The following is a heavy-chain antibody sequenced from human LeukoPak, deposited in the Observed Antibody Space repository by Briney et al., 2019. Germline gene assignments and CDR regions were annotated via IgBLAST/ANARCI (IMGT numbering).Heavy chain of an antibody. CDR2: IYYSGST. Sequence: PSETLSLTCTVSGGSISSYYWSWIRQPPGKGLEWIGYIYYSGSTNYNPSLKSRVTISVDTSKNQFSLKLSSVTAADTAVYYCARRAYYDVLTGYWEFPHYYMDVWGKGTTVTVSS. V-gene: IGHV4-59*01. J-gene: IGHJ6*03. CDR1: GGSISSYY. CDR3: ARRAYYDVLTGYWEFPHYYMDV. D-gene: IGHD3-9*01.